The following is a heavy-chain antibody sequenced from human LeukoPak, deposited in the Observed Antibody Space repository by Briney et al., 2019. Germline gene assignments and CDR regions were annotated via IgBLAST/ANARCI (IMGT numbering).Heavy chain of an antibody. CDR1: GFTFSTYA. J-gene: IGHJ3*02. CDR3: AKVCKDIVVVPAAIGAFDI. Sequence: GGSLRLSCAASGFTFSTYAMNWVRQAPGKGLEWVSSITGTGGSTYCADSVKGRFTISRDNSKNTLYLQMNSLRAEDTAVYYCAKVCKDIVVVPAAIGAFDIWGQGTMVTVSS. D-gene: IGHD2-2*01. V-gene: IGHV3-23*01. CDR2: ITGTGGST.